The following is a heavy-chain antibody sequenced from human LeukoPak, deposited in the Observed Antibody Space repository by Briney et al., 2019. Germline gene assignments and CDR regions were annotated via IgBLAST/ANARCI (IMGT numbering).Heavy chain of an antibody. CDR2: IIPIFGTA. Sequence: GASVKVSCKASGYTFTSCDINWVRQATGQGLEWMGGIIPIFGTANYAQKFQGRVTITADESTSTAYMELSSLRSGDTAVYYCARSPYYYDSSGYSGYFDYWGQGTLVTVSS. CDR1: GYTFTSCD. V-gene: IGHV1-69*13. D-gene: IGHD3-22*01. J-gene: IGHJ4*02. CDR3: ARSPYYYDSSGYSGYFDY.